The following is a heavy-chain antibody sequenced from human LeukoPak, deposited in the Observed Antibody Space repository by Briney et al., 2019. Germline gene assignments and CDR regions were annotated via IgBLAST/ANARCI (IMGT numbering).Heavy chain of an antibody. J-gene: IGHJ3*02. CDR2: INSDGSST. CDR1: GFTFSSYW. D-gene: IGHD6-6*01. Sequence: GGSLRLPCAASGFTFSSYWMHWVRQAPGKGLVWVSRINSDGSSTSYADSVKGRFTISRDNAKNTLYLQMNSLRAEDTAVYYCASGKSSSSHDAFDIWGQGTMVTVSS. CDR3: ASGKSSSSHDAFDI. V-gene: IGHV3-74*01.